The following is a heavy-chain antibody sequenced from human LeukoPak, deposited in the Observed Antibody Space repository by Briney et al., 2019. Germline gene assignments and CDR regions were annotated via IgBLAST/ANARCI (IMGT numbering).Heavy chain of an antibody. CDR1: GFTFSDAW. CDR2: IKSRTDGGPA. CDR3: ATVAYCSGVSCYGAFDI. Sequence: GGSLRLSCAASGFTFSDAWMSWVRQGPGKGLEWVGRIKSRTDGGPADYAAPVKGRFTISRDDSNTTLYLQMNSLKTDDTAVYYCATVAYCSGVSCYGAFDIWGQGTRVTVSS. J-gene: IGHJ3*02. D-gene: IGHD2-15*01. V-gene: IGHV3-15*01.